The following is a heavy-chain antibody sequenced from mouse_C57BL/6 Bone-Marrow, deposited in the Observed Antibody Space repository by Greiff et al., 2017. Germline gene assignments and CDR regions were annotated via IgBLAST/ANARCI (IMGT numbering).Heavy chain of an antibody. Sequence: QVQLQQSGPELVKPGASVKLSCKASGYTFTSYDINWVKQRPGQGLEWIGRIYPRDGSTKYTEKFKGKATLTVDTSSSTAYMELHSLTSEDSAVYFCARSDYYGRAWFAYWGQGTLVTVSA. CDR3: ARSDYYGRAWFAY. V-gene: IGHV1-85*01. J-gene: IGHJ3*01. CDR1: GYTFTSYD. D-gene: IGHD1-1*01. CDR2: IYPRDGST.